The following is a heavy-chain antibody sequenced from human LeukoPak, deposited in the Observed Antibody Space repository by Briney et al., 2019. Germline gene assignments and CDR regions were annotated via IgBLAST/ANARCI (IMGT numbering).Heavy chain of an antibody. CDR3: ARITYCGGDCYAPIAPDFDY. Sequence: GGSLRLSCAASGFTFSSYWMCWVRQAPGKGLEWVANIKQDGSEKYYVDSVKGRFTISRDNAKNSLYLQMNSLRAEDTAVYYCARITYCGGDCYAPIAPDFDYWGQGTLVTVSS. CDR1: GFTFSSYW. V-gene: IGHV3-7*01. J-gene: IGHJ4*02. D-gene: IGHD2-21*02. CDR2: IKQDGSEK.